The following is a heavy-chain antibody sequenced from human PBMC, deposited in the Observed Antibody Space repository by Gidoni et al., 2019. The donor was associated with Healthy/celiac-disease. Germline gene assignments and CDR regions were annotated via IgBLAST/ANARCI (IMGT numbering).Heavy chain of an antibody. CDR3: AKEFSVVVVTAIGY. V-gene: IGHV3-23*01. J-gene: IGHJ4*02. D-gene: IGHD2-21*02. Sequence: LEWVSAITGSGGSTYYADSVKGRFTISRDNSKNTLYLQMNSLRAEDTAVYYCAKEFSVVVVTAIGYWGQGTLVTVSS. CDR2: ITGSGGST.